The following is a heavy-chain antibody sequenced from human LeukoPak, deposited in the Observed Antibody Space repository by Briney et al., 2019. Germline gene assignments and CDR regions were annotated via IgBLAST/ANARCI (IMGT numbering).Heavy chain of an antibody. CDR3: ARTLAARDTSAYIDY. V-gene: IGHV3-7*01. CDR1: GFTFSNYW. CDR2: IKEDGSED. Sequence: GGSLRLSCAASGFTFSNYWMTWVRQAPGKGLEWVANIKEDGSEDNYVDSVKGRLTISRDNARNSLYLQMNSLRDEDTAVYFCARTLAARDTSAYIDYWGQGTLVTVSS. J-gene: IGHJ4*02. D-gene: IGHD3-22*01.